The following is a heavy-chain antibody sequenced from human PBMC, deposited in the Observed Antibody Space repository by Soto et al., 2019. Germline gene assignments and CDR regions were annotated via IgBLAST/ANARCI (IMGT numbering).Heavy chain of an antibody. J-gene: IGHJ6*02. D-gene: IGHD3-3*01. Sequence: PSETLSLTCAVYGGSFSGYYWSWIRQPPGKGLEWIGEINHSGSTNYNPSLKSRVTISVDTSKNQFSLKLSSVTAADTAVYYCARVRQRFLEWFAHFYYYYGMDVWGQGTTVTVSS. CDR3: ARVRQRFLEWFAHFYYYYGMDV. CDR2: INHSGST. CDR1: GGSFSGYY. V-gene: IGHV4-34*01.